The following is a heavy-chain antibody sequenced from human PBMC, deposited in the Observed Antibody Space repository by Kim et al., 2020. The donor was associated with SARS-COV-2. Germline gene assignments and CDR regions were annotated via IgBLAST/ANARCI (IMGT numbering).Heavy chain of an antibody. Sequence: GGSLRLSCAASGFTFSSYSMYWVRQAPGKGLEWVSYISSSSSTIYYVDSVKGRFTISRDNAKNSLYLQMNSLRDEDTAVYYCARGFSDLGYYYYGLDVWGQGITVTVSS. J-gene: IGHJ6*02. CDR2: ISSSSSTI. D-gene: IGHD3-10*01. CDR3: ARGFSDLGYYYYGLDV. V-gene: IGHV3-48*02. CDR1: GFTFSSYS.